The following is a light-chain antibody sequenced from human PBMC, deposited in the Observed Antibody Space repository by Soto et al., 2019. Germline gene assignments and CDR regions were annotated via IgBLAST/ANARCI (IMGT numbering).Light chain of an antibody. Sequence: EIVLTQSPGTLSLSPGERATLSCRASQSLSSYLAWYQQKPGQAPRLLIYGASSRATGIPDRFSGSGSGTDFTLTTSRLEPEDFGVYYCRQYGSSPSYTFGQGTKLEIK. V-gene: IGKV3-20*01. CDR1: QSLSSY. J-gene: IGKJ2*01. CDR3: RQYGSSPSYT. CDR2: GAS.